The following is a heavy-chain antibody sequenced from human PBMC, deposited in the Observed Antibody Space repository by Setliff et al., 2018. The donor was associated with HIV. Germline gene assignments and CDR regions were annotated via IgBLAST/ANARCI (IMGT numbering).Heavy chain of an antibody. CDR2: TYPDDSNI. Sequence: GESLKISCKALDYTFATYWIGWVRQMPGEGLEWMGVTYPDDSNIKYNPSFQSQVTISADKSITTAYLHIHNLKASDTATYYCARRDGRSMNAFQIWGPGTKVTVSS. CDR3: ARRDGRSMNAFQI. J-gene: IGHJ3*01. D-gene: IGHD6-13*01. CDR1: DYTFATYW. V-gene: IGHV5-51*01.